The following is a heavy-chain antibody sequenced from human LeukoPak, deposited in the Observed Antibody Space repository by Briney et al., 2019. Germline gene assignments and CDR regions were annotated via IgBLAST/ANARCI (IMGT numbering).Heavy chain of an antibody. J-gene: IGHJ4*02. CDR1: GFTFSSFP. D-gene: IGHD2-21*01. CDR2: IRSGGDVT. Sequence: TGGSLRLSCAASGFTFSSFPMSWVRQILGKGLQWVSAIRSGGDVTYYADSVKGRFTVSRDNSKNTLYLQLNSLRPEDTAVYYCAKELIVAPTGPVGFEYWGQGTLVTVSS. CDR3: AKELIVAPTGPVGFEY. V-gene: IGHV3-23*01.